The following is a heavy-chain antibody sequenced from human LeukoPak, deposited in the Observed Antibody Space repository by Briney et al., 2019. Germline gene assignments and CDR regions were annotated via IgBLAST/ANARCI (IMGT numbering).Heavy chain of an antibody. J-gene: IGHJ4*02. CDR1: GFTFSTYW. CDR2: IKEDGSER. D-gene: IGHD2-8*02. Sequence: PGTSLRLSCAASGFTFSTYWMSWVRQAPGKGLEWVANIKEDGSERYYVDSVKGRFTISRDNARNPLYLQMNSLRAEDTAVYYCARDYWASDYWGQGTLVTVSS. CDR3: ARDYWASDY. V-gene: IGHV3-7*01.